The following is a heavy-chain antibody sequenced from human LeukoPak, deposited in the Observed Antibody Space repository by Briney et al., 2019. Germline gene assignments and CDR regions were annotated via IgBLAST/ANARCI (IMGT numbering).Heavy chain of an antibody. CDR1: GFIFSSYW. J-gene: IGHJ4*02. D-gene: IGHD6-13*01. CDR2: IKQGGSEN. CDR3: ARGGGMRSWYDFDY. Sequence: GGSLRLSCAASGFIFSSYWMTWVRQAPGKGLEWVANIKQGGSENSYVDSVKGRFTISRDNAKNSLYLQINSLRAEDTAVYYCARGGGMRSWYDFDYWGQGILVTVSS. V-gene: IGHV3-7*04.